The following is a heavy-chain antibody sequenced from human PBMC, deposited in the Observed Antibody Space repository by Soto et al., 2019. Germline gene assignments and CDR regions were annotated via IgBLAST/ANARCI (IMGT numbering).Heavy chain of an antibody. CDR3: ARVLTIFGVVMAYYYYGMDV. D-gene: IGHD3-3*01. Sequence: SETLSLTCAVYGGTFSGYYWSWIRQPPGKRLEWIGEINHSGSTNYNPSLKSRVTISVDTSKNQFSLKLSSVTAADTAVYYCARVLTIFGVVMAYYYYGMDVWGQGTTVTVSS. J-gene: IGHJ6*02. CDR2: INHSGST. V-gene: IGHV4-34*01. CDR1: GGTFSGYY.